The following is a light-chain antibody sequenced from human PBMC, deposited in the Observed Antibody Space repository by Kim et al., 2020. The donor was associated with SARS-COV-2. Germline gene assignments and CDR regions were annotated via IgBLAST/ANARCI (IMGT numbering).Light chain of an antibody. CDR1: QSVRSTY. Sequence: SPGERATLSRRASQSVRSTYLAWYQQKPGQAPRLLIYGASSRATGIPDRFSGSGSGTDFTLTISRLEPEDFAVYHCQQYGGSPPYTFGQGTKLEI. CDR2: GAS. V-gene: IGKV3-20*01. CDR3: QQYGGSPPYT. J-gene: IGKJ2*01.